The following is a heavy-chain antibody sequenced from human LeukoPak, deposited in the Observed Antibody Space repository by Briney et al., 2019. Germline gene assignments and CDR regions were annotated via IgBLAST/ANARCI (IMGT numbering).Heavy chain of an antibody. D-gene: IGHD5-18*01. Sequence: PGGSLRLSCAASGLTFNDYYMSWIRQAPGKGLEWVSYISSSGSTIYYADSVKGRFTISRDNAKNSLYLQMNSLRAEDTAVYYCARSYSYALGGDYYYGMDVWGQGATVTVSS. CDR2: ISSSGSTI. CDR1: GLTFNDYY. CDR3: ARSYSYALGGDYYYGMDV. J-gene: IGHJ6*02. V-gene: IGHV3-11*01.